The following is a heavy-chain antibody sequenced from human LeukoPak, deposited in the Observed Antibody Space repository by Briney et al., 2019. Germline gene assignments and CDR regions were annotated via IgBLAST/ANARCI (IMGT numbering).Heavy chain of an antibody. D-gene: IGHD5-24*01. Sequence: SETLSLTCTVSSGSISSYSWNWIRQPPGKGLEWIGYIYYSGSTNYNPSLKSRVTISVDTSKDQFSLNLSSETAADTAVYYCARLDGYSSDGFFDYWGQGTLVTVSS. CDR3: ARLDGYSSDGFFDY. CDR2: IYYSGST. V-gene: IGHV4-59*08. J-gene: IGHJ4*02. CDR1: SGSISSYS.